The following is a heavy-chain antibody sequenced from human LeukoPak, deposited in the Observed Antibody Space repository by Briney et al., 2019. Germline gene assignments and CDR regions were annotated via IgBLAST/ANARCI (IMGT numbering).Heavy chain of an antibody. CDR1: GGSIGSSSYY. J-gene: IGHJ4*02. D-gene: IGHD6-13*01. Sequence: SETLSLTCTVSGGSIGSSSYYWGWIRQPPGKGLEWIGSIYYSGSTYYNPSLKSRVTISVDTSKNQFSLKLSSVTAADTAVYYCARYSSSWYKAYFDYWGQGTLVTVSS. V-gene: IGHV4-39*01. CDR3: ARYSSSWYKAYFDY. CDR2: IYYSGST.